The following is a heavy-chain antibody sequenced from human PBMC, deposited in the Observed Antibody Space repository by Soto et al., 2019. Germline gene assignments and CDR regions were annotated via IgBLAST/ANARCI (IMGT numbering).Heavy chain of an antibody. CDR3: AREVQVHTPAFVY. D-gene: IGHD3-10*01. J-gene: IGHJ4*02. CDR1: EGTFNTYA. V-gene: IGHV1-69*19. Sequence: QVQLVQSGAEMKKPGSSVKVSCQSSEGTFNTYAMNWVRQAPGQGPEWMGDISPMFGAANYARKLQGRVTITADESTGTSYMQLSSLTSEDTALYFCAREVQVHTPAFVYWGQGTLVSVSS. CDR2: ISPMFGAA.